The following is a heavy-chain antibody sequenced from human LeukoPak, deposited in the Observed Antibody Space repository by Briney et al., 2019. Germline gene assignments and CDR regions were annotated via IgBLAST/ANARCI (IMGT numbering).Heavy chain of an antibody. CDR3: ARSPFYYFDY. D-gene: IGHD2-8*01. V-gene: IGHV5-51*01. Sequence: GESLKTSCKASGYSFTNYWIGWVRQVPGKGLEWMGIIHPGDSDTRYSPTFQGQVTISIDKSISTAYLQWSSLKASDTAMYYCARSPFYYFDYWGQGTLVSVPS. J-gene: IGHJ4*02. CDR2: IHPGDSDT. CDR1: GYSFTNYW.